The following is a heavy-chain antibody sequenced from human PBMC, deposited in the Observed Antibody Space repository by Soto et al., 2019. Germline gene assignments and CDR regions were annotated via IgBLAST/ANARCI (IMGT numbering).Heavy chain of an antibody. CDR3: ARGLWGYDSSSCKKSTGPFDY. V-gene: IGHV1-46*03. CDR2: INPSGGST. Sequence: GTPAEVSCEEPGDAIASRSRRSVRHSPGKGLEWMGIINPSGGSTSYAQKFQGRVTMTRDTSTNTVYMELSSLRSEDTAVYYCARGLWGYDSSSCKKSTGPFDYWGQGTLDSVSS. J-gene: IGHJ4*02. D-gene: IGHD6-13*01. CDR1: GDAIASRS.